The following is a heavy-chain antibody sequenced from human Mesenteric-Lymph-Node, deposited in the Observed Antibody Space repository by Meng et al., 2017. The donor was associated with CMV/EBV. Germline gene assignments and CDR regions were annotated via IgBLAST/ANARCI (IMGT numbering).Heavy chain of an antibody. J-gene: IGHJ4*02. V-gene: IGHV3-11*04. CDR3: ARPSYSSSYY. CDR2: ISTNGSTI. D-gene: IGHD6-13*01. Sequence: GGSLRLSCAASGFTFSDYYMSWIRQAPGKGLEWLSYISTNGSTIYYADSVKGRFTISRDNAKNSLFLEMNSLRAEDTAVYYCARPSYSSSYYWGQGTLVTVSS. CDR1: GFTFSDYY.